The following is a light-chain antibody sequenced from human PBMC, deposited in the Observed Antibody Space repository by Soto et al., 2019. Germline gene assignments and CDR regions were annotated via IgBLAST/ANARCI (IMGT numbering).Light chain of an antibody. CDR2: EVS. V-gene: IGLV2-18*02. J-gene: IGLJ3*02. Sequence: QSALTQPPSVSGSPGQSVTISCTGTSSDVGSYNRVSWYQQAPGTAPKLIIYEVSNRPSGVPDRFSGSKSGNTASLSISGLQAEDEADYYCSSYTSSNTLTFGGGTQLTVL. CDR3: SSYTSSNTLT. CDR1: SSDVGSYNR.